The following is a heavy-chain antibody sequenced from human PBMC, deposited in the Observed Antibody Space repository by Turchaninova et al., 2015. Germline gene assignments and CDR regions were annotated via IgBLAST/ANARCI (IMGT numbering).Heavy chain of an antibody. CDR3: AKDNGYYDFWSGYFRYFDY. J-gene: IGHJ4*02. CDR1: GXXXSSYA. CDR2: ISGSGGST. V-gene: IGHV3-23*04. D-gene: IGHD3-3*01. Sequence: VQLVESGXXLVXAGGSLXLSCXASGXXXSSYAMSWVRQAPGKGLEWVSAISGSGGSTYYADSVKGRFTISRDNSKNTLYLQMNSLRAEDTAVYYCAKDNGYYDFWSGYFRYFDYWGQGTLVTVSS.